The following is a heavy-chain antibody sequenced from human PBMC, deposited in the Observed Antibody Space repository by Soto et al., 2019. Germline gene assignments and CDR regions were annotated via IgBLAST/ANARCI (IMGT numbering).Heavy chain of an antibody. D-gene: IGHD6-13*01. Sequence: EVQLVESGGGLVQPGRSLRLYCAASGFVFEDYAMHWVRQAPGKGLEWVSSITWNSDSLAYTGSVKGRFTISRDNAKNSLYLEMDSLRPEDTALYYCTKSRGVAGRPLDDWGQGTLVTVSS. CDR3: TKSRGVAGRPLDD. V-gene: IGHV3-9*01. CDR1: GFVFEDYA. J-gene: IGHJ4*02. CDR2: ITWNSDSL.